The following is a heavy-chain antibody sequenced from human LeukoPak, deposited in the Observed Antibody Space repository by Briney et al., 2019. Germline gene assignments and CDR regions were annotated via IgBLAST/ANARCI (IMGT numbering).Heavy chain of an antibody. CDR1: GYTFTSYD. V-gene: IGHV1-8*01. Sequence: ASVKVSCKASGYTFTSYDISWVRQATGQGLEWMGWMNPNSGNTGYAQKFQGRVTMTRNTSISTAYMELSSLRSEDTAVYYCARANPRITIFGVVIDAPGAHDYWGQGTLVTVSS. CDR3: ARANPRITIFGVVIDAPGAHDY. CDR2: MNPNSGNT. J-gene: IGHJ4*02. D-gene: IGHD3-3*01.